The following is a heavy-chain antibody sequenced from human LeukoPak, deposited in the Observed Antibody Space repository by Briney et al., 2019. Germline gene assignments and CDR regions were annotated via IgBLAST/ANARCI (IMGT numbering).Heavy chain of an antibody. CDR3: AKPYSGYNTALYFFDY. J-gene: IGHJ4*02. Sequence: SGGSLRLSCAASGXTFNNYAMSWVRQAPGKGLEWVSGVSGSGGNTYYADSVKGRFTISRNNSRSTLYLQMNGLRAEDTAVYYCAKPYSGYNTALYFFDYWGQGTLVTVSS. D-gene: IGHD5-12*01. CDR1: GXTFNNYA. V-gene: IGHV3-23*01. CDR2: VSGSGGNT.